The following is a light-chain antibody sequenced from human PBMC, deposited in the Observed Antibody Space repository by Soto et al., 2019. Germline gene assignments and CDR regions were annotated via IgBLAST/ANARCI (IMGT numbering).Light chain of an antibody. V-gene: IGLV2-14*01. CDR1: SSDVGGYIY. CDR3: SSYTSRATRV. CDR2: EVS. J-gene: IGLJ3*02. Sequence: QSALTQPASVSGSPGQSITISCTGTSSDVGGYIYVSWYQQHPGKAPKLMIYEVSNRPSGVSDRFSGSKSGNTASLTISGLQAEDEADYYCSSYTSRATRVFGGGTKVTVL.